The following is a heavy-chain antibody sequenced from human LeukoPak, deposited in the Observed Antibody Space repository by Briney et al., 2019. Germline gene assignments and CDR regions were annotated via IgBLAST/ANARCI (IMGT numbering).Heavy chain of an antibody. D-gene: IGHD2-15*01. CDR1: GYTFTGYY. CDR2: INPNSGGT. V-gene: IGHV1-2*02. J-gene: IGHJ6*02. Sequence: ASVKVSCKASGYTFTGYYMHWVRQAPGQGLEWMGWINPNSGGTNYAQKFQGRVTMTRDTSISTAYMELSRLRSDDTAVYYCARGPGTLGYCSGGSCYSGRTSYYYYGMDVWGQGTTVTVSS. CDR3: ARGPGTLGYCSGGSCYSGRTSYYYYGMDV.